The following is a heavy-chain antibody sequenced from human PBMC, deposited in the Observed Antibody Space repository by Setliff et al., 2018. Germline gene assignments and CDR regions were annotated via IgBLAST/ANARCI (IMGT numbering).Heavy chain of an antibody. CDR3: ARGKVLYGYVWGSYRYEDYYYGMDV. D-gene: IGHD3-16*02. CDR1: GGSFSGYY. CDR2: INHSGST. J-gene: IGHJ6*02. Sequence: SETLSLTCAVYGGSFSGYYWSWIRQPPGKGLEWIGEINHSGSTNYNPSLKSRVTISVDTSKNQFSLKLSSVTAADTAVYYCARGKVLYGYVWGSYRYEDYYYGMDVWGQGTTVTVS. V-gene: IGHV4-34*01.